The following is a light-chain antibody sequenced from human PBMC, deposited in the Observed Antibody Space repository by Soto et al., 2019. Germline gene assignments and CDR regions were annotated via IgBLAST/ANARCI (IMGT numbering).Light chain of an antibody. J-gene: IGKJ2*01. Sequence: EIVLTQSPGTLSLSPGERATLSCRASQSVSSSDLAWYQQKPGQAPRLLIYGASSRATGMPDRFSGSGSGTDFTLTISRLEPEEFAVYYWHQYGSSPYTFGQGTKLEIK. CDR2: GAS. CDR1: QSVSSSD. CDR3: HQYGSSPYT. V-gene: IGKV3-20*01.